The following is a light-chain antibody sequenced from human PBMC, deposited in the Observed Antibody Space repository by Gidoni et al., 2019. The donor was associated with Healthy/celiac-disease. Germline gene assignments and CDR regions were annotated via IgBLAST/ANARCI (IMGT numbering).Light chain of an antibody. V-gene: IGLV2-14*01. CDR2: DVS. CDR1: RSDVGGYNY. Sequence: QSALTQPASVSGYPGQSITISCTGTRSDVGGYNYVSWYQQHPGKAPKLMSYDVSNRPSGVSNRFSGSKSGNTASLTISGLQAEDEADYYCSSYTSSSTGVVFGGGTKLTVL. J-gene: IGLJ2*01. CDR3: SSYTSSSTGVV.